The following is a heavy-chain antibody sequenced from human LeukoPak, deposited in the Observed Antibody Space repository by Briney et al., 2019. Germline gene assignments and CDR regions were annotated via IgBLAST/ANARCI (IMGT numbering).Heavy chain of an antibody. D-gene: IGHD3-9*01. CDR3: ARDRGTELTGYYS. CDR1: GFTFSSYS. Sequence: GGSLRLSCAASGFTFSSYSMNWVRQAPGKGLVWVSSISSSSSYIYYADSVKGRFTISRDNAKNSLYLQMNSLRAEDTAVYYCARDRGTELTGYYSWGQGTLVTVSS. J-gene: IGHJ4*02. CDR2: ISSSSSYI. V-gene: IGHV3-21*01.